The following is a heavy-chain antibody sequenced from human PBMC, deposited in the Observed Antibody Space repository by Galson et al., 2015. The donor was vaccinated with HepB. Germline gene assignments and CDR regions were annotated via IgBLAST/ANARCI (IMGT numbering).Heavy chain of an antibody. D-gene: IGHD2-2*01. V-gene: IGHV5-10-1*01. J-gene: IGHJ5*02. CDR3: ARQGYCSSTSCYGGWFDP. CDR2: IDPSDSYT. Sequence: QSGAEVKKPGESLRISCKGSGYSFTSYWISWVRQMPGKGLEWMGRIDPSDSYTNYSPSFQGHVTISADKSISTAYLQWGSLKASGTAMYYCARQGYCSSTSCYGGWFDPWGQGTLVTVSS. CDR1: GYSFTSYW.